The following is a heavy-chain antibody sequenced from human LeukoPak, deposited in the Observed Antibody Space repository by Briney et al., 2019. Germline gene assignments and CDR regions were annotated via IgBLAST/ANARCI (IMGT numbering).Heavy chain of an antibody. Sequence: GGPLRLSCAASGFTFRSYNMNWVRQAPGKGLEWVSSISSSSSYIYYADSVKGRFTISRDNAKNSLYLQMNSVRAEDTAVYYCARGPTYYYGSGSLPNWFDPWDQGTLVTVSP. J-gene: IGHJ5*02. V-gene: IGHV3-21*01. CDR1: GFTFRSYN. D-gene: IGHD3-10*01. CDR3: ARGPTYYYGSGSLPNWFDP. CDR2: ISSSSSYI.